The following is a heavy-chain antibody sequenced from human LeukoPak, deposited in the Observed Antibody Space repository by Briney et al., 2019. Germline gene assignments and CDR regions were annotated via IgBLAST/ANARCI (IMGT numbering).Heavy chain of an antibody. D-gene: IGHD4-17*01. CDR3: AIGTPHLDYGDGVAVWFDP. CDR2: IYTSGST. Sequence: SETLSLTCIVSGGSISSYYWSWIRQPAGKGLEWIGRIYTSGSTHYNPSLKSRVTMSVDTSKSQFSLKLRSVTAADTAVYYCAIGTPHLDYGDGVAVWFDPWGQGTLVTVSS. V-gene: IGHV4-4*07. J-gene: IGHJ5*02. CDR1: GGSISSYY.